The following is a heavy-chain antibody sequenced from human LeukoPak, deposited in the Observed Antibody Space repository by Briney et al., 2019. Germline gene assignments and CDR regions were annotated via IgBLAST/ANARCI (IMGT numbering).Heavy chain of an antibody. CDR2: ISSSGSTI. Sequence: GGSLRLSCAASGFTFSDYYMSWIRQPPGKGLEWVSYISSSGSTIYYPDSVKGRFTISRDNAKNSPYLQMNSLRAEDTAVYYCARDQSSGWSQTDYWGQGTLVTVSS. D-gene: IGHD6-19*01. V-gene: IGHV3-11*01. CDR1: GFTFSDYY. CDR3: ARDQSSGWSQTDY. J-gene: IGHJ4*02.